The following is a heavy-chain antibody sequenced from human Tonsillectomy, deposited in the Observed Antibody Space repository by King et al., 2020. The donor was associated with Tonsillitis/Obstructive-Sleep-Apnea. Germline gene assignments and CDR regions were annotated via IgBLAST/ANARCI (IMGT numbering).Heavy chain of an antibody. CDR1: GGSITSYY. J-gene: IGHJ5*02. D-gene: IGHD5-18*01. CDR2: ISSTGST. CDR3: ARDLDTAPYNWFDP. Sequence: VQLQESGPGLVKPSETLSLTCTVSGGSITSYYWSWIRQPAGKGLEWIGLISSTGSTNYNPSLKSRVTMSADTSRNQFSLKLSSVTAADTAVYFCARDLDTAPYNWFDPWGQGTLVTVSS. V-gene: IGHV4-4*07.